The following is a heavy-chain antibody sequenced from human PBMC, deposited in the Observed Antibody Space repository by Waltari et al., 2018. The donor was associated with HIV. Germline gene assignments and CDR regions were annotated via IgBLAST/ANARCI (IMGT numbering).Heavy chain of an antibody. Sequence: EVQLVASGGGLVKPGGSLRLSCAAFGFTFCNAWRSWVRQAPGKGLEWVGHIKSKADSGTTDYAAPVKGRFTLSRDDSKNTLYLQMNSLKTEDTAVYYCIIDSGSFDHWGQGTLVTVSS. J-gene: IGHJ4*02. D-gene: IGHD1-26*01. CDR2: IKSKADSGTT. CDR3: IIDSGSFDH. CDR1: GFTFCNAW. V-gene: IGHV3-15*01.